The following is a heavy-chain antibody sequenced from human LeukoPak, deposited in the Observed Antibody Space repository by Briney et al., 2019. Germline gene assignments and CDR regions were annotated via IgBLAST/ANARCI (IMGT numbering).Heavy chain of an antibody. Sequence: GGSLRLSCAASGFTFSSYGMHWVRQAPGKGLEWVAFIRYDGSNKYYADSVKGRFTISRDNSKNTLYLQMNSLRAEDTAVYYCAKDLDILTGYYTFDYWGQGTLVTVSS. CDR1: GFTFSSYG. D-gene: IGHD3-9*01. V-gene: IGHV3-30*02. CDR3: AKDLDILTGYYTFDY. J-gene: IGHJ4*02. CDR2: IRYDGSNK.